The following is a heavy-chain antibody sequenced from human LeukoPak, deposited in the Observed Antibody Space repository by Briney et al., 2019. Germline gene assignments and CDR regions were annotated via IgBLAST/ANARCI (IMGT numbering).Heavy chain of an antibody. CDR1: GGSISSGGFY. D-gene: IGHD3-22*01. CDR3: ARGGGYYGSSGFFLS. V-gene: IGHV4-30-2*01. J-gene: IGHJ5*02. CDR2: IFRSGST. Sequence: SETLSLTCTVSGGSISSGGFYWSWIRQPPGKGLEWIGYIFRSGSTYYNPSLKSRVTISVDRSKNQFPLKLSSVTAADTAVYYCARGGGYYGSSGFFLSWGQGALVTVSS.